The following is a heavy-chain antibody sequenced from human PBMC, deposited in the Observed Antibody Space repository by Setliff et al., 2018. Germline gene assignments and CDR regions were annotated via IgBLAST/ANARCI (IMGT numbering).Heavy chain of an antibody. CDR1: GFTFSNNA. CDR2: VYSGSPNT. D-gene: IGHD1-1*01. V-gene: IGHV3-23*03. Sequence: GGSLRLSCLASGFTFSNNAMSWIRQAPGKGLEWVSVVYSGSPNTYYAASVKGRFTISRDNSKNTLYLQMNSLRVEDSGVYYCAKEVRPSFDDYWGQGTLVTVSS. J-gene: IGHJ4*02. CDR3: AKEVRPSFDDY.